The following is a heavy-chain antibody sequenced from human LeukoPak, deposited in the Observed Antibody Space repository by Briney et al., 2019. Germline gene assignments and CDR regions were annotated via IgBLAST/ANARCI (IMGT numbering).Heavy chain of an antibody. CDR1: GVSITNTNY. Sequence: PSQTLSLTCGVSGVSITNTNYWTWVRQPPGKGREWMGEVNLQGSTNYNPSLMGRVAISVDTSENHISLQLTAVTAADTAVYYCAREGGPYRPLDYSRQGTLVTVSS. V-gene: IGHV4-4*02. CDR2: VNLQGST. CDR3: AREGGPYRPLDY. J-gene: IGHJ4*02.